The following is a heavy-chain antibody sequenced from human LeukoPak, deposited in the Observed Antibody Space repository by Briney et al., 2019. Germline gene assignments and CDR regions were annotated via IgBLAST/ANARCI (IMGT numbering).Heavy chain of an antibody. CDR2: VYTSGST. Sequence: SETLSLTCTVSGDSISNNYWSWIRQPAGKGLEWIGRVYTSGSTNYNPSLKSRVTMSVDTSKNQFSLKLNSVTAADTAVYYCARVGSGYYLVYWGQGTLVTVSS. D-gene: IGHD3-22*01. CDR3: ARVGSGYYLVY. J-gene: IGHJ4*02. V-gene: IGHV4-4*07. CDR1: GDSISNNY.